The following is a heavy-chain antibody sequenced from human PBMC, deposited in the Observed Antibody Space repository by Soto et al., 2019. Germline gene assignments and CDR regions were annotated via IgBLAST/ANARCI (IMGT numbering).Heavy chain of an antibody. J-gene: IGHJ4*02. V-gene: IGHV4-59*08. Sequence: SETLSLTCTFSGGSISSYYWSWIRQPPGKGLEWVGYIYYTGTSKYNPSLKSRVTISVDSSKNQFSLKLDSVTAADTAVYYCARLGGYYQAFDNWGQGTLVTVSS. CDR3: ARLGGYYQAFDN. D-gene: IGHD3-3*01. CDR2: IYYTGTS. CDR1: GGSISSYY.